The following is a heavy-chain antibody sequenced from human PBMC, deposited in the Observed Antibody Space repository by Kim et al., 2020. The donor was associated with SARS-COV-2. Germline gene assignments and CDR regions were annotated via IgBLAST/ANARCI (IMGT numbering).Heavy chain of an antibody. CDR3: ARDSPLTFGGYAFDY. J-gene: IGHJ4*02. CDR1: GFTFSSYS. CDR2: ISSSSSYI. D-gene: IGHD5-12*01. V-gene: IGHV3-21*01. Sequence: GGSLRLSCAASGFTFSSYSMNWVRQAPGKGLEWVSSISSSSSYIYYADSVKGRFTISRDNAKNSLYLQMNSLRAEDTAVYYCARDSPLTFGGYAFDYWGQGTLVTVSS.